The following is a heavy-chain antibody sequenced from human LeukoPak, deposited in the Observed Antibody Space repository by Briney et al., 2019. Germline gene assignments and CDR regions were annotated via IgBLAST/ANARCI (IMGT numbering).Heavy chain of an antibody. J-gene: IGHJ6*03. Sequence: GGSLRLSCAASGFTFSSFYMNWIRQAPGEGRVCVATIDEEGCEKYYVDHVKGRFTISRDNAKNSLSLEMNSLRVEDTAVYYCARIFGYYYYYLDVWGKGTPVTISS. CDR2: IDEEGCEK. CDR1: GFTFSSFY. V-gene: IGHV3-7*01. CDR3: ARIFGYYYYYLDV. D-gene: IGHD3-3*01.